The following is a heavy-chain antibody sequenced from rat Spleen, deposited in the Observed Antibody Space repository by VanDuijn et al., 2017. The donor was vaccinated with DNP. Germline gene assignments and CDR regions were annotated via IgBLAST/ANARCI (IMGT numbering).Heavy chain of an antibody. J-gene: IGHJ3*01. V-gene: IGHV5-7*01. CDR1: GFTFSDYN. Sequence: EVQLVESGGGLVQPGRSLKLSCEASGFTFSDYNMAWVRQAPKKGLEWVATISYDGTVTYYRDSVKGRFTISRDNAKRTLYLQMDSLRSDDTATYYCTRRGHTTGLNWFVYWGQGTLVTVSS. CDR3: TRRGHTTGLNWFVY. D-gene: IGHD1-9*01. CDR2: ISYDGTVT.